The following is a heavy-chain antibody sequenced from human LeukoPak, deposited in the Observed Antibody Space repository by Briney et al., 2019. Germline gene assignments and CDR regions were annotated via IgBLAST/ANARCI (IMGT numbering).Heavy chain of an antibody. V-gene: IGHV4-61*01. CDR2: IYYSGST. CDR1: GGSISSGSYY. CDR3: ARVLDFWSGYPVYYFDY. D-gene: IGHD3-3*01. Sequence: SETLSLTCAVSGGSISSGSYYWSWIRQPPGKGLEWIGYIYYSGSTNYNPSLKSRVTISVDTSKNQFSLKLSSVTAAATAVYYCARVLDFWSGYPVYYFDYWGQGTLVTVSS. J-gene: IGHJ4*02.